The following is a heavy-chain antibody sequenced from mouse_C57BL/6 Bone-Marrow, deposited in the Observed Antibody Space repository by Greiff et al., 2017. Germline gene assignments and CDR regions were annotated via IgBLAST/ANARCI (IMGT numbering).Heavy chain of an antibody. CDR3: ARSGPRGRSFDY. CDR1: GYTFTSYW. V-gene: IGHV1-55*01. D-gene: IGHD3-1*01. CDR2: IYPTSGRT. J-gene: IGHJ2*01. Sequence: QVQLQQPGAELVKPGASVKMSCKASGYTFTSYWITWLKQRPGQGLEWIGDIYPTSGRTNYNEKFKSKAILTVDTSSNTAYMQLSSLTSEDSAVFYCARSGPRGRSFDYWGQGTTLTVSS.